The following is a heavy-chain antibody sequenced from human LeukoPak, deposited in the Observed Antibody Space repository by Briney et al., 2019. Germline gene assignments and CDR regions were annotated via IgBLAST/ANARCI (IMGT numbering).Heavy chain of an antibody. D-gene: IGHD3-10*01. J-gene: IGHJ4*02. V-gene: IGHV3-53*01. CDR3: ASGTMVRGPQILKKTQGLDY. CDR1: GFTVSSNY. CDR2: IYSGGST. Sequence: PGGSLRLSCAASGFTVSSNYMSWVRQAPGKGLEWVSVIYSGGSTYYADSVKGRFTISRDNSKNTLYLQMDSLRAEDTAVYYCASGTMVRGPQILKKTQGLDYWGQGTLVTVSS.